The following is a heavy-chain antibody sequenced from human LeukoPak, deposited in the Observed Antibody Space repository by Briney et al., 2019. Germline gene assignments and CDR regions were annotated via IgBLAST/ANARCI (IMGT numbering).Heavy chain of an antibody. CDR1: GFTFSSYS. CDR2: ISSSSTI. V-gene: IGHV3-48*01. D-gene: IGHD3-3*01. J-gene: IGHJ5*02. Sequence: GGSLRLSCAASGFTFSSYSMNWVRQAPGKGLEWVSYISSSSTIYYADSVKGRFTISRDNAKNSLYLQMNSLRAEDTAVYYCARDSTATDYDFWSGYLRGPNWNWFDPWGQGTLVTVSS. CDR3: ARDSTATDYDFWSGYLRGPNWNWFDP.